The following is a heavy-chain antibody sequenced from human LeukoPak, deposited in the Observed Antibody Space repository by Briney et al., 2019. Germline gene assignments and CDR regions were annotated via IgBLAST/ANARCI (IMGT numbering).Heavy chain of an antibody. V-gene: IGHV4-4*09. CDR3: ARTMYYYDSSGYIFDY. Sequence: SETLSLTCTVSGGSISSYYWSWIRQPPGQGLEWIGCIYSSGSTTYNPSLKSRVAISVDTSKNQFSLRLSSVTAADTAVYYCARTMYYYDSSGYIFDYWGQGTLVTVSS. D-gene: IGHD3-22*01. J-gene: IGHJ4*02. CDR1: GGSISSYY. CDR2: IYSSGST.